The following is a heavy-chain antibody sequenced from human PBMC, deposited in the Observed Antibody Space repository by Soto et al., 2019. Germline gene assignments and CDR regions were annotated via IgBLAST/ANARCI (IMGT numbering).Heavy chain of an antibody. Sequence: GASVKVSCKASGYTFTSYAMHWVRQAPGQRLEWMGWINAGNGNTKYSQKFQGRVTITRDTSASTAYMELSSLRSEDTAVYYCATVFGSASRQGPFDYWGQGTLVTVSS. D-gene: IGHD3-10*01. CDR3: ATVFGSASRQGPFDY. CDR2: INAGNGNT. J-gene: IGHJ4*02. CDR1: GYTFTSYA. V-gene: IGHV1-3*01.